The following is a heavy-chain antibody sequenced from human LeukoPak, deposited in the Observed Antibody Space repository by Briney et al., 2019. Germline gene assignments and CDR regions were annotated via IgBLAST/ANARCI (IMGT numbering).Heavy chain of an antibody. CDR1: GVTFSRYW. CDR3: AKDLIGESHGY. CDR2: ISYDGSNK. J-gene: IGHJ4*02. V-gene: IGHV3-30*18. Sequence: GGSLRLSCAASGVTFSRYWMHWVRQAPGKALEWVAVISYDGSNKYYADSVKGRFTISRDNSKNTLYLQMNSLRAEDTAVYYCAKDLIGESHGYWGQGTLVTVFS. D-gene: IGHD4-17*01.